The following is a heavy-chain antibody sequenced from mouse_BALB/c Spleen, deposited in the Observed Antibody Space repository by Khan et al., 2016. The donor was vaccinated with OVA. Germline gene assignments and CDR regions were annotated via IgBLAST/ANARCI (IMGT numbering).Heavy chain of an antibody. CDR3: ARTDYYGSSYYFDY. J-gene: IGHJ2*01. D-gene: IGHD1-1*01. CDR1: GYSFTDYN. Sequence: IQLVQSGPELLQPGASVKVSCKASGYSFTDYNMFWVKQSHGKSLEWIGYIDPYNGGTSYNQKFKGKATLTVDKSSSTAFMHLSSLTSEDSAVFSCARTDYYGSSYYFDYWGQGTTLTVSS. CDR2: IDPYNGGT. V-gene: IGHV1S135*01.